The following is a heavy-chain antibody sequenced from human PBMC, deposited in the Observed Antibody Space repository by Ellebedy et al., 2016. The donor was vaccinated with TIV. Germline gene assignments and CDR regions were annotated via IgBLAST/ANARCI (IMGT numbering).Heavy chain of an antibody. CDR2: ISSTGSRT. J-gene: IGHJ4*02. Sequence: GESLKISCAASGFTFSSYAMSWVRQAPGKGLEWVSTISSTGSRTYYADSVEGWFIISRDNSKKTLYLQMNSLRAEDTAVYYCAKDRTPGDGYWVFDFWGQGTLVTVST. CDR1: GFTFSSYA. D-gene: IGHD5-18*01. CDR3: AKDRTPGDGYWVFDF. V-gene: IGHV3-23*01.